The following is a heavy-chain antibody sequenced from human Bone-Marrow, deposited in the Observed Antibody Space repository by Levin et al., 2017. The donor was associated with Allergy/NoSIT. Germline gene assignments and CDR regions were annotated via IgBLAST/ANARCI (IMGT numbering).Heavy chain of an antibody. V-gene: IGHV4-59*01. CDR3: ARGGRIAVAGRYDYGMDV. J-gene: IGHJ6*02. Sequence: SETLSLTCTVSGGSISSYYWSWIRQPPGKGLEWIGYIYYSGSTNYNPSLKSRVTISVDTSKNQFSLKLSSVTAADTAVYYCARGGRIAVAGRYDYGMDVWGQGTTVTVSS. D-gene: IGHD6-19*01. CDR2: IYYSGST. CDR1: GGSISSYY.